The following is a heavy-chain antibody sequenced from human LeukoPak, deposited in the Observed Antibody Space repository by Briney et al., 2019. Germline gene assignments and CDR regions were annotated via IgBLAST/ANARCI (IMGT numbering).Heavy chain of an antibody. V-gene: IGHV3-48*03. CDR2: ISSGGTTI. J-gene: IGHJ3*02. D-gene: IGHD5-12*01. Sequence: PGGSLRLSCAASGMSFSSYEMNWVRQAPGKGLEWVSYISSGGTTIYYADSVKGRFTISRDNAKNSLYLQMNNLRAEDTAVYYCAREGRGYDEPIDIWGQGTMVTVFS. CDR3: AREGRGYDEPIDI. CDR1: GMSFSSYE.